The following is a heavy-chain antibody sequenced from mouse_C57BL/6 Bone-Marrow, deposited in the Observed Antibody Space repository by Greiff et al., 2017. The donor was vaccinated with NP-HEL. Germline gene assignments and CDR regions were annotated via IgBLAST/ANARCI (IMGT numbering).Heavy chain of an antibody. CDR1: GYTFTSYW. CDR3: ERVTTVVARKYFDY. Sequence: QVQLQQPGAELVKPGASVKMSCKASGYTFTSYWITWVKQRPGQGLEWIGDIYPGSGSTNYNEKFKSKATLTVDTSSSTAYMQLSSLTSEDSAVYYCERVTTVVARKYFDYWGQGTTLTVSS. D-gene: IGHD1-1*01. V-gene: IGHV1-55*01. J-gene: IGHJ2*01. CDR2: IYPGSGST.